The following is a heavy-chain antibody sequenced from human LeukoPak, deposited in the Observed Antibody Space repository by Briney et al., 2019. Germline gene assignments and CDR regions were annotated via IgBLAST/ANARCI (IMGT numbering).Heavy chain of an antibody. V-gene: IGHV3-23*01. CDR1: GLTFRNFA. D-gene: IGHD6-19*01. J-gene: IGHJ4*02. CDR3: TIDLMTGFSSGWHFGY. Sequence: PGGSLRLSCAASGLTFRNFAMSWVRQAPGKGLEWLAVTSGDEDSTHYADSVRGHFVISTDTSKNTSFSHMNSLRAEDTAVYYCTIDLMTGFSSGWHFGYWGQGTLVTVSS. CDR2: TSGDEDST.